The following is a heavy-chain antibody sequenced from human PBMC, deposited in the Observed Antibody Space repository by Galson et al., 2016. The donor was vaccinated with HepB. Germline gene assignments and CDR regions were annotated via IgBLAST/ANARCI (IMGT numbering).Heavy chain of an antibody. J-gene: IGHJ3*01. CDR1: GFTFSDYS. V-gene: IGHV3-48*02. CDR3: VRAFIYPGGDHGDYV. Sequence: SLRLSCAASGFTFSDYSMNWVRQAPGKGLEWVSYISSGSSTIYYADSVKGRFTISRDNAKNSLYLQMNSLRDEDTAVYYCVRAFIYPGGDHGDYVWGQGTMAIVSS. D-gene: IGHD4-17*01. CDR2: ISSGSSTI.